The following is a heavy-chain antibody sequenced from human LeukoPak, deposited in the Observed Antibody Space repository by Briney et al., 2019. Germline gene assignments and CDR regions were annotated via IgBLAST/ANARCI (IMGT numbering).Heavy chain of an antibody. V-gene: IGHV4-38-2*01. Sequence: SETLSLTCAVSGYSISSGYYWGWTRQPPGEGREWIGSIYHSGSTYYNPPLKSRVTISVDTSKNQFPLKLSSVTAADTAVYYCARRPDASPGYFQHWGQGTLVTVSS. CDR1: GYSISSGYY. CDR2: IYHSGST. J-gene: IGHJ1*01. CDR3: ARRPDASPGYFQH.